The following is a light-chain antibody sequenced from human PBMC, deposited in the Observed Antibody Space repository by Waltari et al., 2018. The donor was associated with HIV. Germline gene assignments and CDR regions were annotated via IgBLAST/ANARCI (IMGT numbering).Light chain of an antibody. Sequence: QSALTQPASVSGSPGQSITISCTGTSSDVGGYNSVSWYQQHPGKATKLMIYDVSNRPSGVSNRFSGSKSGNTASLTISGLQAEDEADYYCSSYTSNITRVFGGGTKLTVL. CDR3: SSYTSNITRV. CDR1: SSDVGGYNS. V-gene: IGLV2-14*03. J-gene: IGLJ3*02. CDR2: DVS.